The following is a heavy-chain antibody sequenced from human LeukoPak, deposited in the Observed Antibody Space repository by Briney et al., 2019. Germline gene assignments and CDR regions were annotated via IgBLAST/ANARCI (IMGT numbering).Heavy chain of an antibody. J-gene: IGHJ4*02. CDR3: ATWDSGRYSQIDN. D-gene: IGHD1-26*01. Sequence: PSETLSLTCTVSGGPVSSSSYYWGWVRQSPEKGLECIGTIYYAGDTYYNPSLESRLTISVDTSKNQFSLKLRSVTAADTAGYYCATWDSGRYSQIDNWGQGTLVTVSS. CDR1: GGPVSSSSYY. CDR2: IYYAGDT. V-gene: IGHV4-39*01.